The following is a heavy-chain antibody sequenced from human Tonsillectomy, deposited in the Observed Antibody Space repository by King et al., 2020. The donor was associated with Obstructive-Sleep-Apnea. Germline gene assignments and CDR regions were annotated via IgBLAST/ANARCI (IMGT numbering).Heavy chain of an antibody. J-gene: IGHJ4*02. CDR2: ISGSGGST. V-gene: IGHV3-23*04. Sequence: VQLVESGGGLVQPGGSLRLSCAASGFTFSSYAMSWVRQAPGKGLEWVSAISGSGGSTYYADSVKGRFTISRDNSKNTLYLQMNSLRAEDTAVYYCAKRFRDGYNSPITNLRKKPDYWGQGTLVTVSS. CDR3: AKRFRDGYNSPITNLRKKPDY. CDR1: GFTFSSYA. D-gene: IGHD5-24*01.